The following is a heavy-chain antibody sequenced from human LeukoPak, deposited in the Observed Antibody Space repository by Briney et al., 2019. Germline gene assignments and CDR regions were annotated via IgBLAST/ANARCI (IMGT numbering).Heavy chain of an antibody. Sequence: GASVKVSCKASGGTFSSYAISWVRQAPGQGLEWMGGIIPIFGTANYAQKFQGRVTITTDESTSTAYMELSSLRSEDTAVYYCARDKEAAAGYINWFDPWGQGTLVTVSS. CDR3: ARDKEAAAGYINWFDP. D-gene: IGHD6-13*01. J-gene: IGHJ5*02. V-gene: IGHV1-69*05. CDR1: GGTFSSYA. CDR2: IIPIFGTA.